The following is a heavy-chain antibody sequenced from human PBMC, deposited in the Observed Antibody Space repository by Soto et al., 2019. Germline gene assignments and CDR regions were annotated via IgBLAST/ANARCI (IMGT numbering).Heavy chain of an antibody. CDR1: GGTFSSYA. D-gene: IGHD6-19*01. Sequence: QVQLVQSGAEVKKPGSSVKVSCKASGGTFSSYAISWVRQAPGQGLEWMGGIIPIFGTANYAQKFQGRVTNTADESTSTTDKELSRLRSEDTAVYYCARLPVADLYRDYWGQGPLVTVPS. CDR3: ARLPVADLYRDY. V-gene: IGHV1-69*12. J-gene: IGHJ4*02. CDR2: IIPIFGTA.